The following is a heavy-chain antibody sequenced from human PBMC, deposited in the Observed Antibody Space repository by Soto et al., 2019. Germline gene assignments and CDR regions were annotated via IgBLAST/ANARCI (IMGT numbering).Heavy chain of an antibody. CDR3: ARRITTSFDS. V-gene: IGHV3-23*01. CDR1: GFTFSIDN. CDR2: ITGSGDYT. Sequence: EVQLLESGGGLVQPGGSLRLSCVASGFTFSIDNMNWVRQAPGKGLEWVSVITGSGDYTNYADSVKGRFTISRDNSKNTLYLQMNSLRAEDTAVYFCARRITTSFDSWGQGTLVTVSS. D-gene: IGHD1-1*01. J-gene: IGHJ4*02.